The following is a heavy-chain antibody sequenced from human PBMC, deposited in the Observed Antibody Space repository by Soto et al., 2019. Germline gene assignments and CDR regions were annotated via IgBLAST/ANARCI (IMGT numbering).Heavy chain of an antibody. D-gene: IGHD3-22*01. CDR3: ARLRYYDDSSHTSALFEY. Sequence: SEPLSLTCTVSGGSISSYYWSWIRQPPGKGLEWIGYIYYSGSTNYNPSLKSRVTISVDTSKNQFSLKLSSVTAADTAVYYCARLRYYDDSSHTSALFEYWGQGTLVTVSS. V-gene: IGHV4-59*01. CDR2: IYYSGST. J-gene: IGHJ4*02. CDR1: GGSISSYY.